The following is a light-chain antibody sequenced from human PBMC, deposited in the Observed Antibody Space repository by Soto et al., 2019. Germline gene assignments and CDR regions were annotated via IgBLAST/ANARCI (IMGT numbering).Light chain of an antibody. V-gene: IGLV2-18*02. CDR2: EVS. CDR1: SSDVGSYNR. CDR3: SSYTSSSTYV. Sequence: QCVLTQPPSVSGSPGQSVTISCTGTSSDVGSYNRVSWYQQPPGTAPKLMIYEVSNRPSGVPDRFSGSKSGNTASLTISGLQAEDEADYYCSSYTSSSTYVFGTGTKLTVL. J-gene: IGLJ1*01.